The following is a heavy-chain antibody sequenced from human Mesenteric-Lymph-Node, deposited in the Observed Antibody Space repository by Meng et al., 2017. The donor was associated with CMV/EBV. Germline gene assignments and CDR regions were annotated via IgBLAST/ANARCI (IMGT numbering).Heavy chain of an antibody. J-gene: IGHJ3*02. D-gene: IGHD2-2*01. CDR3: AKDQRSCSSTSCYGNDAFDI. V-gene: IGHV3-23*01. CDR2: ISGSGHST. CDR1: GFSFSSYG. Sequence: GESLKISCAASGFSFSSYGMSWVRQAPGKGLEWVSGISGSGHSTYYADSVRGRFTISRDNSKNTLYLQMNSLRAEDTAIYYCAKDQRSCSSTSCYGNDAFDIWGQGTMVTVSS.